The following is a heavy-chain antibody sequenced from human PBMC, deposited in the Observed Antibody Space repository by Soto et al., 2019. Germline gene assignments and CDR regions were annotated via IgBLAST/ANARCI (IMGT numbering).Heavy chain of an antibody. CDR1: EKPSTVYD. CDR2: GNPNSGNT. CDR3: ARRARVGKQLWLPFDY. J-gene: IGHJ4*02. D-gene: IGHD5-18*01. V-gene: IGHV1-8*01. Sequence: QVQLVQSGAEVRWPGTSVKVSGKGPEKPSTVYDTTGFRQPPEQGLGWRGGGNPNSGNTGYAQKFQDRVTRTRDFFINTVDMELSSLRSEDTAVYYCARRARVGKQLWLPFDYWAQGTLVTVSS.